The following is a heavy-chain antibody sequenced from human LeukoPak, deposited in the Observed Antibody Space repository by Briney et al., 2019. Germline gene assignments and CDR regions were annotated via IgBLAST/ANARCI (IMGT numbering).Heavy chain of an antibody. J-gene: IGHJ4*02. CDR1: GFIFRNYW. CDR2: INHDGGDK. V-gene: IGHV3-7*02. Sequence: GGSLRLSCVASGFIFRNYWMSWVRQAPGKGLEWVASINHDGGDKNYVDSVKGRFTISRDNAKSSLYLQMNSLRVEDTAVYYCAITGGPTVTAFDLWGQGTLVTVSS. D-gene: IGHD4-17*01. CDR3: AITGGPTVTAFDL.